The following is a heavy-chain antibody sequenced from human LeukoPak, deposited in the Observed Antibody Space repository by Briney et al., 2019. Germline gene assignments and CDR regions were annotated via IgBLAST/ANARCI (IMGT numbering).Heavy chain of an antibody. CDR2: ISGSGGST. V-gene: IGHV3-23*01. D-gene: IGHD2-2*01. CDR3: AKETQKYCSSTSCYGGFDY. Sequence: GGSLRLSCAASGFTFSSYAMSWVRQAPGKGLEWASAISGSGGSTYYADSVKGRFTISRDNSKNTLYLQMNSLRAEDTAVYYCAKETQKYCSSTSCYGGFDYWGQGTLVTVSS. CDR1: GFTFSSYA. J-gene: IGHJ4*02.